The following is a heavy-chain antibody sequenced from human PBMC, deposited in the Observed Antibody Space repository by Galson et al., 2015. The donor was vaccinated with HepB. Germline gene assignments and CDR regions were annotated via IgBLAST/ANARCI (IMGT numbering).Heavy chain of an antibody. CDR1: GYTFTNYS. J-gene: IGHJ5*02. D-gene: IGHD2-21*02. CDR3: ARSYCGGDCYSDRFDN. CDR2: ISGYIDDT. V-gene: IGHV1-18*04. Sequence: SVKVSCKVSGYTFTNYSISWVRQAPGQGLEWMGWISGYIDDTKYAQKFQDRVTMTTDTSTSTAYMELRSLRSDDTAVYYCARSYCGGDCYSDRFDNWGQGTLVTVSS.